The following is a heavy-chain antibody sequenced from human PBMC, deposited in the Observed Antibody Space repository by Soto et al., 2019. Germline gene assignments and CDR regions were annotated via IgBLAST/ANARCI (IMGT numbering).Heavy chain of an antibody. V-gene: IGHV3-66*01. D-gene: IGHD1-1*01. Sequence: GWSLRLSCAASGFTVSSNYMSWVRQAPGKGPEWVSVIYSGGSTYYADSVKGRFTISRDNSKNTLYLQMNSLRAEDTAVYYCARDQVATTDYFDYWGQGTLVTVSS. CDR1: GFTVSSNY. J-gene: IGHJ4*02. CDR2: IYSGGST. CDR3: ARDQVATTDYFDY.